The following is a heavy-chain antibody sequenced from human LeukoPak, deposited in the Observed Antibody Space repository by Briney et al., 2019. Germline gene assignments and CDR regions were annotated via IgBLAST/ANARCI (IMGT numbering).Heavy chain of an antibody. CDR3: ASVGSQGYYYGMDV. CDR1: GYTFTGYY. Sequence: PEASVSVSCTASGYTFTGYYMQWVRQAPGEGVEWMGRIIPILGIANYAQKFQGRVTITADKSTSTAYMELSSLRSEDTAVYYCASVGSQGYYYGMDVWGQGTTVTVSS. D-gene: IGHD1-26*01. J-gene: IGHJ6*02. V-gene: IGHV1-69*02. CDR2: IIPILGIA.